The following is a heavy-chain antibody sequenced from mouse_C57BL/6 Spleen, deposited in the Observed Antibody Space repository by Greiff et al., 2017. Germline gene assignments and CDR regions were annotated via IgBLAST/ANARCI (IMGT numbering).Heavy chain of an antibody. CDR2: IDPSDSET. CDR1: GYTFTSYW. Sequence: QVQLQQPGAELVRPGSSVKLSCKASGYTFTSYWMPWVKQRPIQGLEWIGTIDPSDSETHYNQKFKDKATLTVDKSSSTAYMQLSSLTSEDSAVYYCAREGGNYFAYWGQGTLVTVSA. CDR3: AREGGNYFAY. D-gene: IGHD2-1*01. J-gene: IGHJ3*01. V-gene: IGHV1-52*01.